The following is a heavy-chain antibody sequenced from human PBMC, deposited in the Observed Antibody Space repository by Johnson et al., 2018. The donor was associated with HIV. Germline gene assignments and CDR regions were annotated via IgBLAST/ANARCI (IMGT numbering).Heavy chain of an antibody. J-gene: IGHJ2*01. CDR3: AREWDYDFWSGYGFPSASFL. CDR2: ISYDGSNK. Sequence: QVQLVESVGGVVQPGRSLRLSCVASGFTFSSYTMHWVRQAPGKGLEWVAVISYDGSNKYYAESVKGRFTISRYISKDTLYLQMNSLRAEDTAVYYCAREWDYDFWSGYGFPSASFLW. CDR1: GFTFSSYT. D-gene: IGHD3-3*01. V-gene: IGHV3-30-3*01.